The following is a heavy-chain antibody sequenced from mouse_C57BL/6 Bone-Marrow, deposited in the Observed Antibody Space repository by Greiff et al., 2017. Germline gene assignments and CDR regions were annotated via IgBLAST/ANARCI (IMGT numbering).Heavy chain of an antibody. CDR3: ARERDCYYLYYAMDY. J-gene: IGHJ4*01. Sequence: EVKLMESGPGLVKPSQSLSLTCSVTGYSITSGYYWNWIRQFPGNKLEWMGYISYDGSNNYNPSLKNRISITRDTSKNQFFLKLNSVTTEDTATYYCARERDCYYLYYAMDYWGQGTSVTVSS. V-gene: IGHV3-6*01. CDR1: GYSITSGYY. CDR2: ISYDGSN. D-gene: IGHD2-3*01.